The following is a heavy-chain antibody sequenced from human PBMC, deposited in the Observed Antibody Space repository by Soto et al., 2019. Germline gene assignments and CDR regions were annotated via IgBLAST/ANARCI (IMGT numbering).Heavy chain of an antibody. V-gene: IGHV4-59*11. D-gene: IGHD2-2*01. CDR2: IHYSGGT. CDR3: ARARYQLLHPYYYGMDV. CDR1: GGSISRHY. J-gene: IGHJ6*01. Sequence: PSDTLSLTGTVAGGSISRHYWSWIRQSPGKGLEWIGYIHYSGGTKSNPSLKSRVTISVDTSRNQVSLKLSSVTAADSAVYFCARARYQLLHPYYYGMDVWGQGTTVTVSS.